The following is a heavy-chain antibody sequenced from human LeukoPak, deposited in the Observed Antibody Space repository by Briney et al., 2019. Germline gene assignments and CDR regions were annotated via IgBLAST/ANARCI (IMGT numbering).Heavy chain of an antibody. CDR3: ATGSGYDSRGFDY. V-gene: IGHV1-2*02. D-gene: IGHD5-12*01. J-gene: IGHJ4*02. CDR1: GYTFTGYY. CDR2: INPNSGGT. Sequence: GASVKVSCKASGYTFTGYYIHWVRQAPGQGLEWMGWINPNSGGTNYAQKFQGRVTMTRDTSISTAYMELSRLRSDDTAVYYCATGSGYDSRGFDYWGQGTLVTVSS.